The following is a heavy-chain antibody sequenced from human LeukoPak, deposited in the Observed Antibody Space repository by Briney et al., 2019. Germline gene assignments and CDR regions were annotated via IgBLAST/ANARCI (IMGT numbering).Heavy chain of an antibody. CDR1: GYTFTSYD. CDR3: ARLKYDFWSGYSPSSGY. V-gene: IGHV1-8*03. J-gene: IGHJ4*02. D-gene: IGHD3-3*01. CDR2: MNPNSGNT. Sequence: ASVKVSCKASGYTFTSYDINWVRQATGQGLEWMGWMNPNSGNTGYAQKFQGRVTITRNTSISTAYMELSSLRSEDTAVYYCARLKYDFWSGYSPSSGYWGQGTLVTVSS.